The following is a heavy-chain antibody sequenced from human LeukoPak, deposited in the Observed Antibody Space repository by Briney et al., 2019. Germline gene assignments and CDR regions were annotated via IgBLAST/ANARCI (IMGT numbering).Heavy chain of an antibody. V-gene: IGHV3-7*01. J-gene: IGHJ6*03. CDR2: IKQDGSEK. CDR1: GFTFSSYW. D-gene: IGHD3-10*01. Sequence: PGGSLRLSCAASGFTFSSYWMSWVRQAPGKGLEWVANIKQDGSEKYYVDSVKGRFTISRDNAKNSLYLQMNSLRAEDTAVYYCAREASVRGVIIGPEGSNYYYYMDVWGKGTTVTVSS. CDR3: AREASVRGVIIGPEGSNYYYYMDV.